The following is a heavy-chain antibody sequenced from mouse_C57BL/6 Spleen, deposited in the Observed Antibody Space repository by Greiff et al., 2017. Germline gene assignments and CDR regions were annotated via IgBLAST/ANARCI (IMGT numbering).Heavy chain of an antibody. Sequence: QVQLQQPGAELVRPGTSVKLSCKASGYTFTSYWMHWVKQRPGQGLEWIGVIDPSDSYTNYNQKFKGKATLTVDTSSSTAYMHLSSLTSEDSAVYYCARTDDGYSLAMDYWGQGTSVTVSS. D-gene: IGHD2-3*01. J-gene: IGHJ4*01. CDR2: IDPSDSYT. CDR3: ARTDDGYSLAMDY. V-gene: IGHV1-59*01. CDR1: GYTFTSYW.